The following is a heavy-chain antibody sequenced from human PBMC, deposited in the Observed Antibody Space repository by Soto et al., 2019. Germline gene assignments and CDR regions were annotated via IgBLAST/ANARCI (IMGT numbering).Heavy chain of an antibody. D-gene: IGHD6-19*01. J-gene: IGHJ4*02. CDR3: EPCGSSAWKYYFGC. CDR1: GFSLSTIGMR. CDR2: IDWDDDK. Sequence: SGPTLVNPTQTLTLTCTFSGFSLSTIGMRVSWIRQPPGKALEWLARIDWDDDKFYSTSLKTRLTISKDTSKNQVVLTMTNMYPVDTAAYYCEPCGSSAWKYYFGCWGRG. V-gene: IGHV2-70*04.